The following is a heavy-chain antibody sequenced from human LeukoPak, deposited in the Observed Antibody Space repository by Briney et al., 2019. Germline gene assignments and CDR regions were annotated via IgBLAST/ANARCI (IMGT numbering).Heavy chain of an antibody. D-gene: IGHD1-26*01. CDR1: GYTFTSYG. Sequence: ASVKVSCKASGYTFTSYGISWVRQAPGQGLEWMGWISAYNGNTNYAQKLQGRVTMTTDTSTSTAYMELRSLRSDDTAVYYCARDIMLWRVGATTNFAEYFQHWGQGTLVTVSS. V-gene: IGHV1-18*01. CDR2: ISAYNGNT. J-gene: IGHJ1*01. CDR3: ARDIMLWRVGATTNFAEYFQH.